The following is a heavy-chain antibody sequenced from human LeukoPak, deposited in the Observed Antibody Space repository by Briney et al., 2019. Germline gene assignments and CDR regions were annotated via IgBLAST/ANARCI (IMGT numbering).Heavy chain of an antibody. Sequence: TGGSLRLSCAASGFTFSSYWMHWVRQAPGKGLEWIGSIYYSGNTYYNASLKSQVSISIDTSKNQFSLRLTSVTAADTAVYYCARQTGSGLFILPGGQGTLVTVSS. J-gene: IGHJ4*02. D-gene: IGHD3/OR15-3a*01. CDR3: ARQTGSGLFILP. V-gene: IGHV4-39*01. CDR1: GFTFSSYW. CDR2: IYYSGNT.